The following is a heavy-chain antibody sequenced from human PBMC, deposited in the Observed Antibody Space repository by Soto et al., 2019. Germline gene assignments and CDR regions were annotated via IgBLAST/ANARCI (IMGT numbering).Heavy chain of an antibody. CDR2: IYYSGST. Sequence: SETLSLTCTVSGGSISSGDYYWSWIRQPPGKGLEWIGYIYYSGSTYYNPSLKSRVTISVDTSKNQFSLKLSSVTAADTAVYYCARQYRDYCSSTSCYSDYWGQGTLVTVSS. CDR1: GGSISSGDYY. J-gene: IGHJ4*02. CDR3: ARQYRDYCSSTSCYSDY. D-gene: IGHD2-2*01. V-gene: IGHV4-30-4*01.